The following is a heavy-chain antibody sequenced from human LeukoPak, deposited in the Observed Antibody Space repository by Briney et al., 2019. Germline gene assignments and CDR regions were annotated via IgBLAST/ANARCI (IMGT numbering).Heavy chain of an antibody. CDR2: IIPIFGTV. D-gene: IGHD2-2*01. CDR3: ARDIRAWDIVVVPAAPRFDP. Sequence: VASVKVSCKASGGIFSNYAISWVRQAPGQGLEWMGGIIPIFGTVNYAQNFQGRVTITADESTSTAYMELSSLRSEDTAVYYCARDIRAWDIVVVPAAPRFDPWGQGTLVTVSS. J-gene: IGHJ5*02. CDR1: GGIFSNYA. V-gene: IGHV1-69*13.